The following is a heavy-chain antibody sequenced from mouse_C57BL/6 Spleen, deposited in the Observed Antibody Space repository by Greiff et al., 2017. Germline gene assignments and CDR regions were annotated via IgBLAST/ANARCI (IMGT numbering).Heavy chain of an antibody. Sequence: EVQGVESGGGLVKPGGSLKLSCAASGFTFSDYGMHWVRQAPEKGLEWVAYISSGSSTIYYADTLKGRFTISRDNAKNTLFLQMTSLMSEDTAMYYGARALITTRAMDYWGQGTSVTVSS. D-gene: IGHD1-2*01. V-gene: IGHV5-17*01. CDR1: GFTFSDYG. CDR2: ISSGSSTI. CDR3: ARALITTRAMDY. J-gene: IGHJ4*01.